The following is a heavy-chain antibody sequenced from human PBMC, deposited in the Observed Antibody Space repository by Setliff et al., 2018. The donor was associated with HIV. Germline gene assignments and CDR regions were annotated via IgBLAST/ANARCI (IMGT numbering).Heavy chain of an antibody. J-gene: IGHJ4*02. CDR3: AREIYGGNSRPFDY. D-gene: IGHD4-17*01. Sequence: SETLSLTCSVSGGSIRSHWSWIRQPPGKGLEWIGYIYYNGNTNYNPSLKSRVTISVDTSKNQLSLKLSSVTAADTAVYYCAREIYGGNSRPFDYWGQGTLVTVSS. V-gene: IGHV4-59*11. CDR2: IYYNGNT. CDR1: GGSIRSH.